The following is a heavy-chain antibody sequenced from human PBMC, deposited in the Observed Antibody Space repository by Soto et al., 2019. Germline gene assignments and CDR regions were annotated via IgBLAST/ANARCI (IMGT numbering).Heavy chain of an antibody. Sequence: QVQLVESGGGVVQPGRSLRLSCAASGFTFSSYAMHWVRQAPGKGLEWVAVISYDGSNKYYADSVKGRFTISRDNSKNTLYLQMNSLRDEDMAVYYCARDEDDYVWGSTNYFDYWGPGTLVTVSS. CDR2: ISYDGSNK. D-gene: IGHD3-16*01. CDR3: ARDEDDYVWGSTNYFDY. J-gene: IGHJ4*02. CDR1: GFTFSSYA. V-gene: IGHV3-30-3*01.